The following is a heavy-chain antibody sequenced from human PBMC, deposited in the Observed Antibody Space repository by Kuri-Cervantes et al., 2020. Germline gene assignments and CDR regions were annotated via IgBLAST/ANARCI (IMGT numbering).Heavy chain of an antibody. J-gene: IGHJ4*02. CDR3: ARARGDYYFDY. CDR2: IVHTGST. V-gene: IGHV4-34*12. D-gene: IGHD2-21*02. CDR1: GVSFSNHY. Sequence: SETLSLTCAVDGVSFSNHYWNWVRQPPGKGLEWIGEIVHTGSTIYNPSLKSRVTISVDTSKNQFSLKLSSVTAADTAVYYCARARGDYYFDYWGQGTLVTVSS.